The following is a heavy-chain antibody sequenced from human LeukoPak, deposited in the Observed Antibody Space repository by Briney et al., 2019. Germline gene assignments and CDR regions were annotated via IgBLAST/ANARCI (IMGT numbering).Heavy chain of an antibody. J-gene: IGHJ1*01. CDR2: IIPIFGTA. D-gene: IGHD2-2*02. V-gene: IGHV1-69*01. Sequence: GSSVKVSCKASGGTFSSYAISWVRQAPGQGLEWMGGIIPIFGTANYAQKFQGRVTITADESTSTAYMELSSLRSEDTAVYYCARGGIPAAIDTSKYFQHWGQGTLVTVSS. CDR3: ARGGIPAAIDTSKYFQH. CDR1: GGTFSSYA.